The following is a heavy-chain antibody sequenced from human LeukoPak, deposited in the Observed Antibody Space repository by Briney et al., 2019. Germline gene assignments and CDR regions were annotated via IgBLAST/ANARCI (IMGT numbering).Heavy chain of an antibody. D-gene: IGHD3-22*01. V-gene: IGHV4-59*01. CDR3: ARDRSPEGYYDSSHWDYYHGMDV. J-gene: IGHJ6*02. CDR1: GGSISNYY. Sequence: SETLSLTCTVSGGSISNYYWSWIRQPPGKGLEWVGYIYYSGSTNYNPSLKSRVTISVDTSKNQFSLNLSSVTAADTAMYYCARDRSPEGYYDSSHWDYYHGMDVWGQGTTVTVSS. CDR2: IYYSGST.